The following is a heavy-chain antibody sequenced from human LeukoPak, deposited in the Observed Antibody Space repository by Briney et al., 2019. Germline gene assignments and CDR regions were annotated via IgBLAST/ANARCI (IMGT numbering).Heavy chain of an antibody. V-gene: IGHV5-51*01. CDR3: ARQNDFRLDY. Sequence: PGGSLRLSCKGSGYTFSSYWIGWVRQMPGKGLEWMGIIYPGDSDTRYSPSLQGQVTISVDTSIGTAYLQWSSLKASDTAIYYCARQNDFRLDYWGQGTLVTVSS. D-gene: IGHD3-3*01. CDR1: GYTFSSYW. CDR2: IYPGDSDT. J-gene: IGHJ4*02.